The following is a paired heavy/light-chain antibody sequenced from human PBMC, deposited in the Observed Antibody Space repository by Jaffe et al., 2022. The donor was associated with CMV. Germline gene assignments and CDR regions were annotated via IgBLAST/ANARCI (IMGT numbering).Heavy chain of an antibody. CDR2: IHYSGTT. D-gene: IGHD2-2*01. CDR3: AKQGYCSSTTCYRFDS. Sequence: QLQLQESGPGLVEPSETLSLTCTVSGGSHITDPSFWGWIRQPPGKGLEWLGTIHYSGTTYDNPSLKSRLSLSIDTSKNQFSLRLSSVTAADTAVYFCAKQGYCSSTTCYRFDSWGQGALVTVSS. CDR1: GGSHITDPSF. J-gene: IGHJ4*02. V-gene: IGHV4-39*01.
Light chain of an antibody. CDR3: MQGLQTPAIT. J-gene: IGKJ5*01. CDR2: LGS. Sequence: DVVMTQSPLSLPVTPGAPASISCRSSQSLLHSNGYNYLDWYLQKPGQSPQLLIYLGSNRASGVPDRFSGGGSGTDFTLKISRVEAEDVGIYYCMQGLQTPAITFGQGTRLEIK. V-gene: IGKV2-28*01. CDR1: QSLLHSNGYNY.